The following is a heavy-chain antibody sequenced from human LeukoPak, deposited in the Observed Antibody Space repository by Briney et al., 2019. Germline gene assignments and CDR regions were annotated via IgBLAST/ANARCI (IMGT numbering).Heavy chain of an antibody. Sequence: PGGSLRLSCAGSGFTFNSYGMSWVRQAPGKGLEWVSSLSGSGGSKYYADSVKGRFTISRDNSKNSLYLQMNSLRAEDTALYYCAKDYGSGSEGFDYWGQGTLVTVSS. D-gene: IGHD3-10*01. CDR3: AKDYGSGSEGFDY. J-gene: IGHJ4*02. CDR1: GFTFNSYG. CDR2: LSGSGGSK. V-gene: IGHV3-23*01.